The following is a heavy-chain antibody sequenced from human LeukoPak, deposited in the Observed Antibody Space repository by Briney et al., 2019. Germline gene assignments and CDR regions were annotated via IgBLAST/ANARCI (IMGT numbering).Heavy chain of an antibody. J-gene: IGHJ4*02. CDR2: IIPIFGTA. CDR1: GGTFSSHV. Sequence: GASVKVSCKASGGTFSSHVISWVRQAPGQGLEWMGGIIPIFGTANYAQKFQGRVTITADESTSTAYMELSSLRSEDTAVYYCAISSVLRFLEWPTEFDYWGQGTLVTVSS. CDR3: AISSVLRFLEWPTEFDY. V-gene: IGHV1-69*13. D-gene: IGHD3-3*01.